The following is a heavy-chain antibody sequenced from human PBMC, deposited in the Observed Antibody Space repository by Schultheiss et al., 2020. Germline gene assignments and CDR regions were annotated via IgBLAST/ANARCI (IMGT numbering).Heavy chain of an antibody. CDR2: IYHSGST. D-gene: IGHD3-3*01. V-gene: IGHV4-38-2*01. CDR3: ARVLRFRGCFDP. J-gene: IGHJ5*02. CDR1: GYSISSGYY. Sequence: SETLSLTCAVSGYSISSGYYWGWIRQPPGKGLEWIGSIYHSGSTYYNPSLKSRVTISVDTSKNQFSLELGSVTAADTAVYYCARVLRFRGCFDPWGQGTLVTVSS.